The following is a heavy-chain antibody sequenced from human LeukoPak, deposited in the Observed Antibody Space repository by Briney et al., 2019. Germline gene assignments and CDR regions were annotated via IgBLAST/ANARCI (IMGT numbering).Heavy chain of an antibody. CDR2: IYTSGST. V-gene: IGHV4-4*09. CDR1: GGSISSYY. CDR3: ARLESTSAFDY. J-gene: IGHJ4*02. Sequence: SETLSLTCTVSGGSISSYYWSWIRQPPGKGLEWIGYIYTSGSTNYNPSLKSRVTISVDTSKNQFSLKLSSVTAADTAVYYCARLESTSAFDYWGQGTLVTVSS.